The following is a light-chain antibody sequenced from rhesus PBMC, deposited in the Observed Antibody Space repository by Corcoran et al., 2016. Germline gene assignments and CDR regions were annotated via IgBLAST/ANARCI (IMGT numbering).Light chain of an antibody. CDR1: QGISSY. CDR2: AAS. Sequence: DIQMTQSPSSLSASVGDRVTITCRASQGISSYLAWYQQKPRKAPKLLIYAASTLQSGVPSRFSGRGSGTDFTLTISSLQPEDFATYYCQQHNSYPRTFGQGTKVEIK. V-gene: IGKV1-25*01. CDR3: QQHNSYPRT. J-gene: IGKJ1*01.